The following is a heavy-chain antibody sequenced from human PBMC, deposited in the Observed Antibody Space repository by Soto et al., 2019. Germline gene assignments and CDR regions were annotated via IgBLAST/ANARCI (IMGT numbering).Heavy chain of an antibody. CDR2: IDPSDSQT. CDR1: ESNFSGYW. CDR3: ARQIYDSDTGPNFQYYFDS. D-gene: IGHD3-22*01. V-gene: IGHV5-10-1*01. J-gene: IGHJ4*02. Sequence: LMLPYRGCESNFSGYWITWVRQTPGKLLDWMGRIDPSDSQTYYSPSFRGHVTITATKSITTVFLQWSSLRASDTAMYYCARQIYDSDTGPNFQYYFDSWGQGNPVTVCS.